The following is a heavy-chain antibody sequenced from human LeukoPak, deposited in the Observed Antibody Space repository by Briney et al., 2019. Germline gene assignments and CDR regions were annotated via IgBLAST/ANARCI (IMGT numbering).Heavy chain of an antibody. CDR1: GDSISSYY. V-gene: IGHV4-59*08. D-gene: IGHD3-22*01. CDR2: ISYTGST. J-gene: IGHJ4*02. Sequence: SETLSLTCTVSGDSISSYYWSWIRQPPGKGLEWIGYISYTGSTNYNPSLKSRVTISLDTSKNQFSLKLNSVTAADTAVYHCARSSYYDRSGYQFDSWGQGTLVSVSS. CDR3: ARSSYYDRSGYQFDS.